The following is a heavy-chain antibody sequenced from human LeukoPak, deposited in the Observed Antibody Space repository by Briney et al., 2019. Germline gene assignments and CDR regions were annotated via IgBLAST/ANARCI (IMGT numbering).Heavy chain of an antibody. J-gene: IGHJ4*02. V-gene: IGHV1-46*01. Sequence: ASVKVSCKTSGYIFTDYYIHWVRQAPGQGLEWMGILNSSGGSTTYAQKFQGRITMTRDASTSTVYMELRSLRSEDTAVYYCARDRWELPYYFDYWGQETLVTVSS. D-gene: IGHD1-26*01. CDR2: LNSSGGST. CDR3: ARDRWELPYYFDY. CDR1: GYIFTDYY.